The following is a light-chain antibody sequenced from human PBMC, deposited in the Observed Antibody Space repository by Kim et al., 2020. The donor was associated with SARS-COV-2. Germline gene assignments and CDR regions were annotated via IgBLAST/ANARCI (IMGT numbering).Light chain of an antibody. CDR3: SSFSSSTTAYL. Sequence: QSITISCTGTSSDVGTYNSVSWYKQHPGKAPKLLIYDVTKRPSGVSNRFSGSKSGNTASLTISGLQAEDEADYYCSSFSSSTTAYLFGTGTKVTVL. CDR1: SSDVGTYNS. CDR2: DVT. J-gene: IGLJ1*01. V-gene: IGLV2-14*04.